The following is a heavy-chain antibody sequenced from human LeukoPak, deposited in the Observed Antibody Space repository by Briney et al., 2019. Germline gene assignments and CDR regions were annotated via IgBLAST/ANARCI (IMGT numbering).Heavy chain of an antibody. D-gene: IGHD2-21*02. V-gene: IGHV4-4*09. J-gene: IGHJ3*02. Sequence: PSETLSLTRIVSGGSMRTYYWSWIRQPPGKRPEWIGSVNSAGRTKYHPSIRRRVTISLDTARNVLSLQLPSVTAADTAEYYCARLVDYDNSGDPDIFDIWGQGTTVIVS. CDR3: ARLVDYDNSGDPDIFDI. CDR1: GGSMRTYY. CDR2: VNSAGRT.